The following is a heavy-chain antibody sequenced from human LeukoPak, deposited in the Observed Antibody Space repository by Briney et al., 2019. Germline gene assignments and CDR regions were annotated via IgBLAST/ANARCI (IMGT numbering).Heavy chain of an antibody. CDR3: ARDPGYGSGSYYFFDY. J-gene: IGHJ4*02. Sequence: ASVKVSCKASGYTFTSYYMHWVRQAPGQGLEWMGIINPSGGSTSYAQKFQGRVTMTRDTSTSTVYMELSSLRSEDTAVYYCARDPGYGSGSYYFFDYWGQGTLVTVSS. D-gene: IGHD3-10*01. CDR2: INPSGGST. V-gene: IGHV1-46*01. CDR1: GYTFTSYY.